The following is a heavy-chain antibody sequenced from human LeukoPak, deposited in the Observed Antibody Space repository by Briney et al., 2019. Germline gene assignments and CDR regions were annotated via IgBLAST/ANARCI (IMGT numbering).Heavy chain of an antibody. CDR3: ARDLRGNIVVIVAADLSLDY. J-gene: IGHJ4*02. Sequence: PGGSLRLSCAASGFTFSSYGMHWIRQAPGKGLEWVANIKHDGSEKYSVASVKGRFTIPRDNAKNSVYLQMNTLRAEDTAVYYCARDLRGNIVVIVAADLSLDYWGQGTLVTVAS. V-gene: IGHV3-7*01. D-gene: IGHD2-15*01. CDR1: GFTFSSYG. CDR2: IKHDGSEK.